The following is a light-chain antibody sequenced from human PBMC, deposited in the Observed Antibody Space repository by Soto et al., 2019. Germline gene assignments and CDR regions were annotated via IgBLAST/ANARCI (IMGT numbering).Light chain of an antibody. CDR2: DND. J-gene: IGLJ2*01. CDR1: SSNIGDNY. Sequence: QSVLTQPPSVSAAPGQRVTISCSGGSSNIGDNYVSWYQQLPGAVPKLLIYDNDKRPSGIPDRFSGSESGTSAALGITGLQTGDEVDYYCGTWDSSLSAVVFGGGTKLTVL. CDR3: GTWDSSLSAVV. V-gene: IGLV1-51*01.